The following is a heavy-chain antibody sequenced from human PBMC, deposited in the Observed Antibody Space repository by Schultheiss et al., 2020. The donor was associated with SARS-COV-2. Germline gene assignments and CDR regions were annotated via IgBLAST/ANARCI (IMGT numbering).Heavy chain of an antibody. CDR3: AKAIACSPTACYGFDI. CDR1: GFTFSSYG. J-gene: IGHJ3*02. V-gene: IGHV3-23*01. D-gene: IGHD2-2*01. CDR2: ISGGGRSL. Sequence: GGSLRLSCVASGFTFSSYGMTWVRQAPGKGLEWVSAISGGGRSLSYTDSVKGRFTISRDNSKNTLFLQMNSLRAEDTAVYYCAKAIACSPTACYGFDIWGQGTMVTVSS.